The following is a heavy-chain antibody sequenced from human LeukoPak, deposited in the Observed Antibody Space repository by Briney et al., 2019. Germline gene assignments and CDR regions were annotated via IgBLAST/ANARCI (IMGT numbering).Heavy chain of an antibody. Sequence: ASVKVSCKASGYTFTSYYMHWVRQAPGQGLEWMGIINPSGGSTSYAQKFQGRVTMTRDTSTSTVYMELSSLRSEDTAVYYCARGPGALYSSSWTTFLRYYGMDVWGQGTTVTVSS. CDR2: INPSGGST. J-gene: IGHJ6*02. V-gene: IGHV1-46*01. CDR1: GYTFTSYY. D-gene: IGHD6-13*01. CDR3: ARGPGALYSSSWTTFLRYYGMDV.